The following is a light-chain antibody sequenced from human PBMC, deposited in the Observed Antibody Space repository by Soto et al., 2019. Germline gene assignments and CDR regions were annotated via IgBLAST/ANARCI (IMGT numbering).Light chain of an antibody. CDR1: QNFGGMF. CDR2: GSS. CDR3: QQYGGSLLT. J-gene: IGKJ4*01. Sequence: DIVLTQSPGTLSLSPGERATLSCRASQNFGGMFVAWYQQKLGQAPRLLIYGSSSRATGIPDRFSGSGSGTDFTLTISRLEPEDFAMYYCQQYGGSLLTFGGGTRLEIK. V-gene: IGKV3-20*01.